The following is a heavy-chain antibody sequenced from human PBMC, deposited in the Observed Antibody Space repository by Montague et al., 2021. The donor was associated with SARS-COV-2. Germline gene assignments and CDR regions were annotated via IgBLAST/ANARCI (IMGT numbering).Heavy chain of an antibody. Sequence: SETLSLTCTVSGDSLSFYFWTWIRQPPGRGLEWTGYIEYSGSTNSNPSLKSRLTMSLDMSSNQSPLELRSVTAADTAVYYCGRLGYSTSTVDSWGHGTLVSVSS. D-gene: IGHD6-6*01. CDR1: GDSLSFYF. CDR2: IEYSGST. CDR3: GRLGYSTSTVDS. J-gene: IGHJ5*01. V-gene: IGHV4-59*08.